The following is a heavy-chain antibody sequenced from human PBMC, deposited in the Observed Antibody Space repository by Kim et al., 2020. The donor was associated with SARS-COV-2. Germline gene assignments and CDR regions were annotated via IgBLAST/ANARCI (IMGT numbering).Heavy chain of an antibody. Sequence: SETLSLTCTVSGGSIDDSGYYWSWIRQRPGKGLEWIGYVYRSGDTYYNPSLKSRLTLSVDTSKNQFSLKLRSVIAADTAVYHCAKDSGFFDWTFTFDPWGQGTLVTVSS. CDR2: VYRSGDT. V-gene: IGHV4-31*03. J-gene: IGHJ5*02. CDR3: AKDSGFFDWTFTFDP. D-gene: IGHD3-9*01. CDR1: GGSIDDSGYY.